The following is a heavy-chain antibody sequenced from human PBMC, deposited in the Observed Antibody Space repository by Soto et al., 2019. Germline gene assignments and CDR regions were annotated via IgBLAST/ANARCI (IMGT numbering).Heavy chain of an antibody. J-gene: IGHJ4*02. CDR2: INPGTGNT. D-gene: IGHD3-10*01. Sequence: DSVKVSCKASGYTLTRYALHWVRQAPGQGLEWMGWINPGTGNTKYSQNFQGRVTITRDTSASTVYMELISLRSEDTAVYYCARNWNLYDSGSYFPLDYWCQGKVVTVS. V-gene: IGHV1-3*01. CDR3: ARNWNLYDSGSYFPLDY. CDR1: GYTLTRYA.